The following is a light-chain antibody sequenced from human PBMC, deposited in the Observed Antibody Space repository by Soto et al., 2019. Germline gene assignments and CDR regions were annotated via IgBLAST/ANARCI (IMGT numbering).Light chain of an antibody. V-gene: IGLV3-21*02. CDR2: DDR. J-gene: IGLJ3*02. CDR3: QVWDSDSDHWV. Sequence: SYELTQAPSVSVAPGQRARITCAGNKLADKSVHWYQQKPGQAPGLVVYDDRDRPSGVPERFSGTNSDNVADLTIFRVEAGDEADYFCQVWDSDSDHWVFGGGTKLTVL. CDR1: KLADKS.